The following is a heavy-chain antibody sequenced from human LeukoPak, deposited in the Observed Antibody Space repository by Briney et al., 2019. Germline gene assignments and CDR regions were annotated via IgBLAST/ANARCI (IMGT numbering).Heavy chain of an antibody. Sequence: SETLSLTCAVYGGSFSGYYWSWIRQPPGKGLEWIGEINHSGSTNYNPSLKSRVTISVDTSKNQFSLKLSSVTAADTAVYYCARGLYGSGSYYLLLYYYYYMDAWGKGTTVTISS. J-gene: IGHJ6*03. CDR3: ARGLYGSGSYYLLLYYYYYMDA. D-gene: IGHD3-10*01. CDR1: GGSFSGYY. CDR2: INHSGST. V-gene: IGHV4-34*01.